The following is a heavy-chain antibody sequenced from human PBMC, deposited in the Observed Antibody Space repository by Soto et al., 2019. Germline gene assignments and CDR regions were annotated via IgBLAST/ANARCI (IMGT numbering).Heavy chain of an antibody. J-gene: IGHJ6*02. CDR1: GGTFSSYT. Sequence: QVQLVQSGAEVKKPGSSVKVSCKASGGTFSSYTISWVRQAPGQGLEWMGRIIPILGIANYAQKFQGRVTITADKSTSTDYMELSSLRSEDTAVYYCARADIVVVPAAMTYYYGMDVWGQGTTVTVSS. V-gene: IGHV1-69*02. CDR3: ARADIVVVPAAMTYYYGMDV. D-gene: IGHD2-2*01. CDR2: IIPILGIA.